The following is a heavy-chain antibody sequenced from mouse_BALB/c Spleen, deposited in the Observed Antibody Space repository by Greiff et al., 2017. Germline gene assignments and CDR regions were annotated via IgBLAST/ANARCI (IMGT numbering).Heavy chain of an antibody. CDR3: AREVSTGTGAMDY. D-gene: IGHD4-1*02. Sequence: DVQLQESGPSLVKPSQTLSLTCSVTGDSITSGYWNWIRKFPGNKLEYMGYISYSGSTYYNPSLKSRISITRDTSKNQYYLQLNSVTTEDTATYYCAREVSTGTGAMDYWGQGTSVTVSS. CDR1: GDSITSGY. J-gene: IGHJ4*01. CDR2: ISYSGST. V-gene: IGHV3-8*02.